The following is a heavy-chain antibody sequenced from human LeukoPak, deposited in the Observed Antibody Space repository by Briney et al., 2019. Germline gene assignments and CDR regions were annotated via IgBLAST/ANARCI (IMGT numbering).Heavy chain of an antibody. CDR1: GGSFSNYI. D-gene: IGHD3-22*01. J-gene: IGHJ3*02. V-gene: IGHV1-69*13. CDR2: IIPIFGTT. Sequence: GASVKVSCKASGGSFSNYIVTWLRLAPGQGLEWMGGIIPIFGTTNYAQKFQGRVTITADESTNTAYMELSSLRSEDTAVYYCARPTTHYYDSSAYHVDGFDIWGQGTMVTVSS. CDR3: ARPTTHYYDSSAYHVDGFDI.